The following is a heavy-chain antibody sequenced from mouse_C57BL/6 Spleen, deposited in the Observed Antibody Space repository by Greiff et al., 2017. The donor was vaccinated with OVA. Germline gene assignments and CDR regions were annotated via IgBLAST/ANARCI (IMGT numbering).Heavy chain of an antibody. D-gene: IGHD1-1*01. J-gene: IGHJ2*01. CDR2: IYPGDGDT. V-gene: IGHV1-80*01. CDR1: GYAFSSYW. Sequence: VQLQQSGAEPVKPGASVKISCKASGYAFSSYWMNWVKQRPGKGLEWIGQIYPGDGDTNYNGKFKGKATLTADKSSSTAYMQLSSLTSEDSAVYFCARQGFYYGSSYYFDYWGQGTTLTVSS. CDR3: ARQGFYYGSSYYFDY.